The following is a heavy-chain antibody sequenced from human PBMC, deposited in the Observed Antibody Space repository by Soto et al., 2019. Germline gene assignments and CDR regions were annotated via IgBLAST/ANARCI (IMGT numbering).Heavy chain of an antibody. V-gene: IGHV3-48*04. J-gene: IGHJ3*02. CDR2: ISSSSSTI. Sequence: GGSLRLSCAASGFTFSSYSMNWVRQAPGKGLEWVSYISSSSSTIYYADSVKGRFTISRDNAKNSLYLQMNSLRAEDTAVYYCARDAIVGAIRGAFDIWGQGTMVTVSS. CDR3: ARDAIVGAIRGAFDI. CDR1: GFTFSSYS. D-gene: IGHD1-26*01.